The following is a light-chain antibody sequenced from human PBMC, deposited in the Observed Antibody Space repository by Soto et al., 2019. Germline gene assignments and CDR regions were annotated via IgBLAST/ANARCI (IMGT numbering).Light chain of an antibody. CDR2: ENN. Sequence: QSVLTQPPSVFAPPGQKDTFSSSGSSSNIGNHYVSWYQHLPRAAPKLLIYENNKRPSGIPDRFSGSKSGTSVTLGITGLQSGDEADYYCGTWDSSLSAYVFGTGTKVTVL. CDR1: SSNIGNHY. CDR3: GTWDSSLSAYV. V-gene: IGLV1-51*02. J-gene: IGLJ1*01.